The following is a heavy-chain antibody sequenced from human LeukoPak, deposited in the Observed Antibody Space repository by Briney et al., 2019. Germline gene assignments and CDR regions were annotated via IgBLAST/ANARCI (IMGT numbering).Heavy chain of an antibody. CDR1: GFTFSSYS. Sequence: PGGSLRLSCAASGFTFSSYSMNWVRQAPGKGLEWVSSISSSSSYIYYADSVKGRFTISSDNAKNSLYLQMNSLRAEDTAVYYCARDQRYYDSSGRTVDYWGQGTLVTVSS. CDR3: ARDQRYYDSSGRTVDY. J-gene: IGHJ4*02. D-gene: IGHD3-22*01. CDR2: ISSSSSYI. V-gene: IGHV3-21*01.